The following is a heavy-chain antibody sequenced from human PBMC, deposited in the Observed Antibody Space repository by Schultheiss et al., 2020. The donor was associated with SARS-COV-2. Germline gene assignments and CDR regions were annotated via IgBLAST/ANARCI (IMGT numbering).Heavy chain of an antibody. J-gene: IGHJ5*02. V-gene: IGHV3-30*18. CDR2: ISYDGSNK. Sequence: GGSLRLSCEASGFTFSSYGMHWVRQAPGKGLEWVAVISYDGSNKYYADSVKGRFTISRDNSKNTLYLQMNSLRAEDTAVYYCAKDREYYDYVWGSYPDTWGQGTLVTVSS. CDR1: GFTFSSYG. D-gene: IGHD3-16*02. CDR3: AKDREYYDYVWGSYPDT.